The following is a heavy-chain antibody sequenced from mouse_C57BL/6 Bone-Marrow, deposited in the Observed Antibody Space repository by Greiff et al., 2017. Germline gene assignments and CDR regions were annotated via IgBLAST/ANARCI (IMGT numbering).Heavy chain of an antibody. Sequence: QVQLQESGAELVKPGASVKISCKASGYAFSSYWMNWVKQRPGKGLEWIGQIYPGDGDTNYNGKFKGKATLTADKSSSTAYMQLSSLTSEDSAVYFCARGSSYGWFAYWGQGTLVTVSA. D-gene: IGHD1-1*01. J-gene: IGHJ3*01. V-gene: IGHV1-80*01. CDR3: ARGSSYGWFAY. CDR1: GYAFSSYW. CDR2: IYPGDGDT.